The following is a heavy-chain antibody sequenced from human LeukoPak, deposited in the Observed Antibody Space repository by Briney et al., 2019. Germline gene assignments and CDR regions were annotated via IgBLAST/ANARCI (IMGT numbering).Heavy chain of an antibody. CDR1: GVTFSSYG. V-gene: IGHV3-30*18. Sequence: PGRSLRLSCAASGVTFSSYGMHWVRQAPGKGLEWVAVVSYDGSNKYYADSVKGRFTISRDNSKNTLYLQMNSLRAEDTAVYYCAKDRGGWYDYYYYGMDVWGQGTTVTVSS. J-gene: IGHJ6*02. CDR2: VSYDGSNK. CDR3: AKDRGGWYDYYYYGMDV. D-gene: IGHD6-19*01.